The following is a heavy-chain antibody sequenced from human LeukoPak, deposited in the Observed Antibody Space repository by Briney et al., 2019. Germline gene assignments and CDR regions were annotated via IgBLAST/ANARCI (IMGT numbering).Heavy chain of an antibody. CDR1: GGSFSGYY. CDR2: INHSGST. D-gene: IGHD6-19*01. Sequence: PSETLSFTCAVYGGSFSGYYWSWIRQPPGKGLEWIGEINHSGSTNYNPSLKSRVTISVDTSKNQFSLKLSSVTAADTAVYYCARGGIAVAGTGIDYWGQGTLVTVSS. J-gene: IGHJ4*02. CDR3: ARGGIAVAGTGIDY. V-gene: IGHV4-34*01.